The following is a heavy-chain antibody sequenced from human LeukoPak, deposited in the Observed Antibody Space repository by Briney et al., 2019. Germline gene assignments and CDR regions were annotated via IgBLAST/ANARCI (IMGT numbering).Heavy chain of an antibody. Sequence: GGSLRLSCAASGFTFSRYSMHWVRQAPGKGVEWVAVKLHDGRNEHYADSVQGRFTISRDNSKDILYLHINSPRTEDTAVYYCAGEPRGSDCRFDYWGQGTLVTVSS. J-gene: IGHJ4*02. V-gene: IGHV3-30*04. CDR2: KLHDGRNE. CDR3: AGEPRGSDCRFDY. CDR1: GFTFSRYS. D-gene: IGHD2-21*02.